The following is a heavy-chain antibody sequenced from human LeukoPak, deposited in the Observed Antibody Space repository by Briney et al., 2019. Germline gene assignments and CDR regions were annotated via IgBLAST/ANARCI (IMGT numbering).Heavy chain of an antibody. CDR1: CGSISSYY. D-gene: IGHD3-9*01. J-gene: IGHJ4*02. CDR2: IYASGST. V-gene: IGHV4-4*07. CDR3: SLSSQIRHTRFYYFDY. Sequence: PSETLSPTCTISCGSISSYYWNRNLESAGKGLAWIGRIYASGSTNYNPSLRSRVTMSVDTSKNQFSLKLSSVTAAGTAVYYCSLSSQIRHTRFYYFDYWGQGTLVTVSS.